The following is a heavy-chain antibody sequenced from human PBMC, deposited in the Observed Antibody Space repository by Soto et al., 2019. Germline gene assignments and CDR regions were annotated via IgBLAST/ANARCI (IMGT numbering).Heavy chain of an antibody. J-gene: IGHJ4*02. CDR2: IWYDGNNK. CDR1: GFTFSSYG. CDR3: ARGLHSLFDY. V-gene: IGHV3-33*01. Sequence: QVQLVESGGGVVQPGGSLRLSCAASGFTFSSYGMHWVRQAPGKGLEWVAVIWYDGNNKYYADSVKGRFTISRDNSNNTLYVQMTSLRAEDTAVYYCARGLHSLFDYWGQGALVTGSS. D-gene: IGHD2-21*01.